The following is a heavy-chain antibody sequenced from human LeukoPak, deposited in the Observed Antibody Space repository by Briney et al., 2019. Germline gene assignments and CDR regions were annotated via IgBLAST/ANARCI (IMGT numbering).Heavy chain of an antibody. V-gene: IGHV3-7*01. D-gene: IGHD1-1*01. CDR1: GFSFSTSW. CDR3: ARDGGSWNDFDH. CDR2: IRKDGREI. J-gene: IGHJ4*02. Sequence: GGSLRLSCVASGFSFSTSWMTWVRQAPGKGLEWVANIRKDGREIHYADSLKGRFTISRDNTKNSLFLQMNSLRPEHTGVYYCARDGGSWNDFDHWGQGTLVTVSS.